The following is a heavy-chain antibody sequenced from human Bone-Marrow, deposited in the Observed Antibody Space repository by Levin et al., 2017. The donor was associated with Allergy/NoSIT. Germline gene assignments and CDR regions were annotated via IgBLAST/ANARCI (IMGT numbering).Heavy chain of an antibody. V-gene: IGHV3-9*01. Sequence: GGSLRLSCAASGFTFDDYAMNWVRQTPGKGLEWVSGINWNGGKTDYADSVKGRFIISRDNTKNSLYLQMNSLRPEDTAFYYCAKDSCSSVNCYLNYWGQGTLVTVSS. CDR2: INWNGGKT. D-gene: IGHD2-2*01. CDR3: AKDSCSSVNCYLNY. J-gene: IGHJ4*02. CDR1: GFTFDDYA.